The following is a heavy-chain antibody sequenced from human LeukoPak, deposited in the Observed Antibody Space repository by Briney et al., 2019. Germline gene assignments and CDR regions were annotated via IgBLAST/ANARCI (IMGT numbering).Heavy chain of an antibody. CDR3: AREASLNYMDV. CDR1: AFTFSTYW. Sequence: GGSLRLPCAASAFTFSTYWMSWVRQAPGKGLEWVANINQDGSEKYYVDSLKGRFTISRDNAKNSLYLQMNSLRAEDTAVYYCAREASLNYMDVWGKGTTVTVSS. CDR2: INQDGSEK. V-gene: IGHV3-7*01. D-gene: IGHD5-24*01. J-gene: IGHJ6*04.